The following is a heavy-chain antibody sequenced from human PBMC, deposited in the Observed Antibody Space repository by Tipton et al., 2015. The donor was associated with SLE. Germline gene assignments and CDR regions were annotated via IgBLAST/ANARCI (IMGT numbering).Heavy chain of an antibody. D-gene: IGHD4-17*01. V-gene: IGHV4-30-4*01. CDR1: GGSINSGDYY. J-gene: IGHJ5*02. Sequence: TLSLTCTVSGGSINSGDYYWSWIRQPPGKGLEWIGYIYYSGSTYSNPSLKSRLTISVDTSKNQFSLRLTSVTAADTAVYYCVRGLGEIDYGDYGDLWGQGTLVTVSS. CDR3: VRGLGEIDYGDYGDL. CDR2: IYYSGST.